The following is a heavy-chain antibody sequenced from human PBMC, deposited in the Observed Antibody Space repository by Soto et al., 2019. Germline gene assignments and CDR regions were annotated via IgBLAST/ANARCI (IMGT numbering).Heavy chain of an antibody. J-gene: IGHJ5*02. V-gene: IGHV3-48*03. CDR1: GFTFSSYE. Sequence: GGSLRLSCAASGFTFSSYEMNWVRQAPGKGLEGVSYISSSGSTIYYADSVKGRFTISRDNAKNSLDLQMNSLRAEDTAVYYCARVALCSGGSCARFDPWGQGTLVTVSS. D-gene: IGHD2-15*01. CDR3: ARVALCSGGSCARFDP. CDR2: ISSSGSTI.